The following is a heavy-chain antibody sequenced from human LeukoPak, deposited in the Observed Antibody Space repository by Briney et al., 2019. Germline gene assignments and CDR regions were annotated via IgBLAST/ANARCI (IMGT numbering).Heavy chain of an antibody. D-gene: IGHD6-13*01. CDR2: IYTSGST. V-gene: IGHV4-4*07. J-gene: IGHJ4*02. Sequence: SETLSLTCTVSGASISRYYWSWIRQPPGKGLEWIGHIYTSGSTNYNPSLKSRVTMSVDTSKNQFSLKLSSVTAADTAVYYCARKYSSSWYYFDYWGQGTLVTVSS. CDR3: ARKYSSSWYYFDY. CDR1: GASISRYY.